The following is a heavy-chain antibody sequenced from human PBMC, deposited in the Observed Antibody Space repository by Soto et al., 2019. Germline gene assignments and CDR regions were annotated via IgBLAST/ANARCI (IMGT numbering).Heavy chain of an antibody. Sequence: GGSLRLSCAASGFTFSSYAMHWVRQAPGKGLEWVAVISYDGSNKYYADSVKGRFTISRDNSKNTLYLQMNSLRAEDTAVYYCARVGXSRITIFGVVPLFGMDVWGQGTTVTVSS. V-gene: IGHV3-30-3*01. J-gene: IGHJ6*02. CDR3: ARVGXSRITIFGVVPLFGMDV. CDR2: ISYDGSNK. CDR1: GFTFSSYA. D-gene: IGHD3-3*01.